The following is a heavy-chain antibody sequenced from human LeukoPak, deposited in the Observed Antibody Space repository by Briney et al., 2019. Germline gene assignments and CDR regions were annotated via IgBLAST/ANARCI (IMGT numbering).Heavy chain of an antibody. Sequence: GGSLRLSCAASGFTFSSYAMSWVRQAPGKGLEWVSAISGSGGSTYYADSVKGRFTISRDNSKNTLYLQMNSLRAEDTAVCYCARDPLSSSSFDLWGQGTLVTVSS. CDR3: ARDPLSSSSFDL. V-gene: IGHV3-23*01. CDR1: GFTFSSYA. J-gene: IGHJ4*02. D-gene: IGHD6-13*01. CDR2: ISGSGGST.